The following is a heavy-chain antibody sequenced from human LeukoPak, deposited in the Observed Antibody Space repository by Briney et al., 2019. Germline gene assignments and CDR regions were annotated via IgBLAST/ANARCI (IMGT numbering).Heavy chain of an antibody. D-gene: IGHD3-22*01. Sequence: SETLSLTYTVSGGSIISNNHYWGRTRQPPGKGLEWFGSISYSGGTAYNPSLRSRVTISVDTSKNQFSLKVNSVTAADTAVYYCAREVEYYDSSGYRPHAFDIWGQGTLVTVSA. CDR3: AREVEYYDSSGYRPHAFDI. CDR2: ISYSGGT. J-gene: IGHJ3*02. CDR1: GGSIISNNHY. V-gene: IGHV4-39*02.